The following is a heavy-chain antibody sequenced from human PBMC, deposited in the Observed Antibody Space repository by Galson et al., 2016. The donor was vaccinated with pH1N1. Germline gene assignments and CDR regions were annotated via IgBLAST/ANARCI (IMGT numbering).Heavy chain of an antibody. CDR1: GGSISSSGNY. CDR2: IHYSGST. D-gene: IGHD2-15*01. V-gene: IGHV4-31*03. J-gene: IGHJ6*02. Sequence: TLSLTCTVSGGSISSSGNYWSWIRQHPGKGLEWIGYIHYSGSTYYNPSLKSRLSISVDTSKSQFSLRLASVTAADTAVYYCARADLVVGEGWDYGVDAWGQGTTVTVSS. CDR3: ARADLVVGEGWDYGVDA.